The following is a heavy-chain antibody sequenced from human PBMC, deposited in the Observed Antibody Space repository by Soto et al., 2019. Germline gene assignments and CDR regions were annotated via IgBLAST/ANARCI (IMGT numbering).Heavy chain of an antibody. V-gene: IGHV3-21*01. CDR1: GFTFSSYS. J-gene: IGHJ6*04. D-gene: IGHD3-10*01. Sequence: EVQLVESGGGLVKPGGSLRLSCAASGFTFSSYSMNWVRQAPGKGLEWVSSISSSSSYIYYADSVKGRFTISRDNAKNSLYLQMNSLRAEDTAVYYCARPTMVRGVTRSDSLDVWGKGTTVTVSS. CDR2: ISSSSSYI. CDR3: ARPTMVRGVTRSDSLDV.